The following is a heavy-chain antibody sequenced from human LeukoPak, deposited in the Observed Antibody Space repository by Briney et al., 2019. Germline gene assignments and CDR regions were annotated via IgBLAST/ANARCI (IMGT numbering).Heavy chain of an antibody. J-gene: IGHJ4*02. CDR2: IKSGSNT. V-gene: IGHV3-66*02. CDR1: GLTVSSSH. D-gene: IGHD7-27*01. Sequence: PGXXLRLSCAASGLTVSSSHMTWIRQAPRKGLEWVSIIKSGSNTDYADSVKGRFAISRDNSKNTVYLQMNSLRIEDTAVYYCVNLPGGGQWGQGTLVTVSS. CDR3: VNLPGGGQ.